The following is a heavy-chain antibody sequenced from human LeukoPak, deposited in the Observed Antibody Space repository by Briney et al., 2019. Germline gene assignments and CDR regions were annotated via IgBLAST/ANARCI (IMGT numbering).Heavy chain of an antibody. D-gene: IGHD4-17*01. CDR2: VSGRGDST. CDR3: ARGRGGDYVPSRFDY. Sequence: GGSLRLSCSGSGFAFSGFAMGWVRQAPGKGLEWVSSVSGRGDSTYYADSVEGRFTVSRDNSKNTVYLQMNSLRAEDTALYYCARGRGGDYVPSRFDYWGQGTLVTVSS. CDR1: GFAFSGFA. V-gene: IGHV3-23*01. J-gene: IGHJ4*02.